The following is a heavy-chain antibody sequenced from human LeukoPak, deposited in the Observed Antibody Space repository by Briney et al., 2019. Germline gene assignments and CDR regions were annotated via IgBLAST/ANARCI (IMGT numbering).Heavy chain of an antibody. J-gene: IGHJ4*02. CDR2: IGSGGSPI. V-gene: IGHV3-48*03. CDR3: ARGPAGDPFDH. CDR1: GFTFRNYD. D-gene: IGHD3-16*01. Sequence: GGSLRLSCAASGFTFRNYDMNWVRQAPGKGLEWVSFIGSGGSPIYYADSVEGRFTISRDNAKNSLYLQMSSLRVEDTAVYYCARGPAGDPFDHWGQGTRVTVSS.